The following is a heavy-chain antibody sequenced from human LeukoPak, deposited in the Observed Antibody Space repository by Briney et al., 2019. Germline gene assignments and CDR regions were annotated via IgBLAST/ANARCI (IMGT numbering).Heavy chain of an antibody. CDR1: GYTFTGYY. D-gene: IGHD1-14*01. J-gene: IGHJ3*02. V-gene: IGHV1-2*02. CDR3: ARDIWDIGTFGAAFDI. CDR2: INPNSGGT. Sequence: ASVKVSCKASGYTFTGYYMRWVRQAPGQGLEWMGWINPNSGGTNYAQKFQGRVTMTRDTSISTAYMELSRLRSDDTAVYYCARDIWDIGTFGAAFDIWGQGTMVTVSS.